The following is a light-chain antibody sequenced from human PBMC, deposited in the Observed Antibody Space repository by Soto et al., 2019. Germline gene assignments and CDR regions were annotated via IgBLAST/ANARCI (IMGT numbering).Light chain of an antibody. J-gene: IGLJ2*01. CDR1: STDVGGHNY. CDR2: DVT. V-gene: IGLV2-14*01. CDR3: SSYTRIYTHV. Sequence: QSALTQPASVSGSPGQTITISCTGTSTDVGGHNYVSWYQQHPGKAPKLMIYDVTNRPSGVSNRFSGSKSGNTASLTISGLQAEDEADYYCSSYTRIYTHVFGAGTKLTVL.